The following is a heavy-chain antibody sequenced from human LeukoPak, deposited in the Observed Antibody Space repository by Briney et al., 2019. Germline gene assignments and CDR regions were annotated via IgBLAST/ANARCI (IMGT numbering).Heavy chain of an antibody. V-gene: IGHV3-9*01. Sequence: GGSLRLSCVASGFAFRGSAMHWVRQVPGKGLEWVSGISWSSEYMFYADSVKGRFTISRGNAENSLYLQMDSLRVEDTALYFCAKEGSVCTNEICRYFDYWGQGALVTVSS. CDR1: GFAFRGSA. CDR2: ISWSSEYM. J-gene: IGHJ4*02. D-gene: IGHD2-8*01. CDR3: AKEGSVCTNEICRYFDY.